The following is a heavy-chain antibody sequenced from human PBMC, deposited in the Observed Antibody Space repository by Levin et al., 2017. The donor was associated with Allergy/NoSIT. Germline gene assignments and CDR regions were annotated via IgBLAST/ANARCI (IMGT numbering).Heavy chain of an antibody. V-gene: IGHV3-30-3*01. CDR2: ISYDGSNK. CDR1: GFTFSSYA. Sequence: GGSLRPSCAASGFTFSSYAMHWVRQAPGKGLEWVAVISYDGSNKYYADSVKGRFTISRDNSKNTLYLQMNSLRAEDTAVYYCARDRAADWYEIDYWGQGTLVTVSS. CDR3: ARDRAADWYEIDY. J-gene: IGHJ4*02. D-gene: IGHD6-13*01.